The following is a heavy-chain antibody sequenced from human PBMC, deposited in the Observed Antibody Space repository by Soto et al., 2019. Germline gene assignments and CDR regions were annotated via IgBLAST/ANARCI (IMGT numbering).Heavy chain of an antibody. Sequence: EVQLVESGGGLVQPGGSLRLSCAASGFTFSDHYMDWVRQAPGKGLEWVGRVRNKANSYTTEYAASVKGRFTISRDDSKNSLYLQMNSLKTEDTALYYCCRTRGFSQWWDFDYWGQGTLVTVSS. J-gene: IGHJ4*02. CDR2: VRNKANSYTT. CDR1: GFTFSDHY. D-gene: IGHD2-15*01. CDR3: CRTRGFSQWWDFDY. V-gene: IGHV3-72*01.